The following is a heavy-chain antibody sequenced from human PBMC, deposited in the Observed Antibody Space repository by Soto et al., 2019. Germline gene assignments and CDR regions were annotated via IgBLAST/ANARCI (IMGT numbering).Heavy chain of an antibody. CDR1: GGTFSSYS. D-gene: IGHD5-12*01. Sequence: QVHLVQSGAEMKKPGSSEKVSCKASGGTFSSYSISWVRQAPGQGLEWVGKIIPLFGTTDYAQKFQGRVAISEDESASAAYMELSSLRLDDTALYYCVGYDVMYWGQGTLVTVSS. CDR3: VGYDVMY. CDR2: IIPLFGTT. J-gene: IGHJ4*02. V-gene: IGHV1-69*18.